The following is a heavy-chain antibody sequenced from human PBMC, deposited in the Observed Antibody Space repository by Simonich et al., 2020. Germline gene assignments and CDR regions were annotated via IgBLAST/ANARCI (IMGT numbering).Heavy chain of an antibody. V-gene: IGHV3-21*01. Sequence: EVQLVESGGGLVKPGGSLRLSCAASGFTFSSYSVNWGRRAPGKGLEWVSSISSSSSDIYYADSVKGRFTISRDNAKNSLYLQMNSLRAEDTAVYYCARWIAVAGTGAYGMDVWGQGTTVTVSS. CDR3: ARWIAVAGTGAYGMDV. J-gene: IGHJ6*02. D-gene: IGHD6-19*01. CDR1: GFTFSSYS. CDR2: ISSSSSDI.